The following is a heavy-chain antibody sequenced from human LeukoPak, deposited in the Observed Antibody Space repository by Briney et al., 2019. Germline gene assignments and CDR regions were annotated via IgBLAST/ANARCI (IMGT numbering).Heavy chain of an antibody. CDR1: GGSISSEY. J-gene: IGHJ6*03. D-gene: IGHD6-13*01. CDR3: ARGISAAGSDYYYNYMDV. CDR2: TYYSRST. Sequence: PSETLSLTCTVSGGSISSEYWSCIRQPPRKGLEWNGYTYYSRSTNYNPSLTGRVTISVDTSTNQLSLRLSSVTAADTAVYDCARGISAAGSDYYYNYMDVWGKGTTGTASS. V-gene: IGHV4-59*01.